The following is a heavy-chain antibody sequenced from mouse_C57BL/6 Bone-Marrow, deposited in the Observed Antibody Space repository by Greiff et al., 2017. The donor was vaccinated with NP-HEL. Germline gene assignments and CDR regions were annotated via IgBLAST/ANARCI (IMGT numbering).Heavy chain of an antibody. V-gene: IGHV1-5*01. CDR3: TREGTYYYGSSYGAY. Sequence: EVQLQQSGTVLARPGASVKMSCKTSGYTFTSYWMHWVKQRPGQGLEWIGAIYPGNSDTSYNQKFKGKAKLTAVTSASTAYMELSSLTNAYSAVYYCTREGTYYYGSSYGAYWGKGTLLTVSA. CDR2: IYPGNSDT. J-gene: IGHJ3*01. CDR1: GYTFTSYW. D-gene: IGHD1-1*01.